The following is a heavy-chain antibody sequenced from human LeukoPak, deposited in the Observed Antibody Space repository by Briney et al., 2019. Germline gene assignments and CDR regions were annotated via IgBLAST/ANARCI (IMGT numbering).Heavy chain of an antibody. CDR1: GFTFSSYS. J-gene: IGHJ4*02. V-gene: IGHV3-21*01. CDR2: ISSSSSYI. D-gene: IGHD1-26*01. Sequence: PGGSLRLSCAASGFTFSSYSMTWVRQAPGKGLEWVSSISSSSSYIYYADSVKGRFTISRDNAKNSLYLQMNSLRAEDTAVYYCARDGRSGSYYFDYWGQGTLVTVSS. CDR3: ARDGRSGSYYFDY.